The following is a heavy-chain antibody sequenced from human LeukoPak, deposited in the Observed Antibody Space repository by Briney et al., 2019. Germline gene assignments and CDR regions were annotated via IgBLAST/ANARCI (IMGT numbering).Heavy chain of an antibody. CDR3: ARASRNWNYAFDI. Sequence: ASVKVSCKASGYTFTGYYMHWVRQAPGQGLEWMGWINPNSGGTNYAQKFQGRVTMTRDTSISTAYMELSRLRSDDTAVYYCARASRNWNYAFDIWGQGTMVTVSS. D-gene: IGHD1-7*01. CDR1: GYTFTGYY. V-gene: IGHV1-2*02. CDR2: INPNSGGT. J-gene: IGHJ3*02.